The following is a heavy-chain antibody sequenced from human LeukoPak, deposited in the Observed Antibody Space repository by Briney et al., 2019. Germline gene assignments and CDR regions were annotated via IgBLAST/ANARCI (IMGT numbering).Heavy chain of an antibody. CDR1: GASISSYY. V-gene: IGHV4-39*01. J-gene: IGHJ4*02. Sequence: ASETLSLTCSVSGASISSYYWGWIRQPPGKGLEWIGNIYYSGSTYYNPSLRGRVTISVDTSKNQFSLRLSSVTAADTAVYYCARRKFGSSWRDYWGQGTLVTVSS. CDR3: ARRKFGSSWRDY. CDR2: IYYSGST. D-gene: IGHD6-13*01.